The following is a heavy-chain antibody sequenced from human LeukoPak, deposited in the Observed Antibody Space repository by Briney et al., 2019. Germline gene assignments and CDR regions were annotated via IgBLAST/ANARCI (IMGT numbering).Heavy chain of an antibody. Sequence: ASVKVSCKASGYTFTDYYMHWVRQAPGQGLEWMGIINPSGGSTNYAQKFQGRVTMTRDTSISTAYMELSRLRSDDTAVYYCAREGLHDYGDYVDAFDIWGQGTMVTVSS. J-gene: IGHJ3*02. D-gene: IGHD4-17*01. CDR1: GYTFTDYY. CDR3: AREGLHDYGDYVDAFDI. V-gene: IGHV1-2*02. CDR2: INPSGGST.